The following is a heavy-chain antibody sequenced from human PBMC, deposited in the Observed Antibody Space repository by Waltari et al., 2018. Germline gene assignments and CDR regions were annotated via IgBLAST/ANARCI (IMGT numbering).Heavy chain of an antibody. CDR1: GGPFSSYA. J-gene: IGHJ6*03. CDR3: ARDLREHCSGGSCYSEDYYYYYMDV. CDR2: NIPIFGTA. V-gene: IGHV1-69*13. Sequence: QVQLVQSGAEVKKPGSSVKVSCKASGGPFSSYAIRWVRQAPGPGPEWMGGNIPIFGTANYAQKFQCRVTITADESTSTAYMELSSLRSEDTAVYYCARDLREHCSGGSCYSEDYYYYYMDVWGKGTTVTVSS. D-gene: IGHD2-15*01.